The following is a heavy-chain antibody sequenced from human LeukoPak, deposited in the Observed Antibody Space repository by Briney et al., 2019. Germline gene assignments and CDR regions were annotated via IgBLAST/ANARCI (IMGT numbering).Heavy chain of an antibody. CDR3: ATMDSTVY. D-gene: IGHD2/OR15-2a*01. CDR2: IYYSGST. Sequence: SETLSLTCTVSGGSISSYYWNWIRQPPGKGLEWIGYIYYSGSTNYNPSLKSRVTISADTPKNQFSLKLSSVTAADTAVYYCATMDSTVYWGQGTLVTVSS. J-gene: IGHJ4*02. V-gene: IGHV4-59*12. CDR1: GGSISSYY.